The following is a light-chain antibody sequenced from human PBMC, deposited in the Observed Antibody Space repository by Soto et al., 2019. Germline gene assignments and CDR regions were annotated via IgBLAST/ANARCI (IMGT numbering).Light chain of an antibody. J-gene: IGKJ1*01. CDR3: QQYGSSPQT. CDR1: QSVSSSY. Sequence: EIVLTQSPATLSLSTGERATLSCRASQSVSSSYLAWYQQKPGQAPRLLIYGASSRATGIPDRFSGSGSGTDFTLTISRLDPEDFAVYYCQQYGSSPQTFGQGTKVDIK. CDR2: GAS. V-gene: IGKV3-20*01.